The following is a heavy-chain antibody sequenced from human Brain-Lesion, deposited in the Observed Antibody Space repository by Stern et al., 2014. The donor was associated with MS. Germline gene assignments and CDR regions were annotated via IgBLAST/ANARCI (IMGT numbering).Heavy chain of an antibody. CDR1: GGSIGRSSYY. V-gene: IGHV4-39*02. D-gene: IGHD6-19*01. J-gene: IGHJ4*02. CDR2: IFFTGST. CDR3: ARGAGVFDS. Sequence: QLVQSGPGLVKPSETLSLTCTVSGGSIGRSSYYWGWIRQPPGKGLEWIGNIFFTGSTLYDPSLKSRVPISVDTSNTHFPLSLNSVTAADTAVYYCARGAGVFDSWGQGTLVTVSP.